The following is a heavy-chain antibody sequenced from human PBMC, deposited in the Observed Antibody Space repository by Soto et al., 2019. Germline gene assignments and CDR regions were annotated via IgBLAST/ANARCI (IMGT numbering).Heavy chain of an antibody. CDR3: ARTLYGDNVDY. J-gene: IGHJ4*02. Sequence: QVQLVQSGAEVKKPGASVKVSCKASGYTFTSYDINWVRQATGQGLEWMGWMNPNSGNTGYARKSQGRVTMTRNTSISTAYIELISLRYEDTAVYYCARTLYGDNVDYWGQGTLVTVSS. CDR1: GYTFTSYD. D-gene: IGHD4-17*01. CDR2: MNPNSGNT. V-gene: IGHV1-8*01.